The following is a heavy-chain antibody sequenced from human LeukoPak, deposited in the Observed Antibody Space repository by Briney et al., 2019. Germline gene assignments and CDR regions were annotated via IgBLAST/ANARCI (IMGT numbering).Heavy chain of an antibody. J-gene: IGHJ6*03. D-gene: IGHD5-24*01. CDR1: GYTFTSYD. Sequence: ASVKVSCKASGYTFTSYDINWVRQATGQGLEWMGWMNPNSGNTGYAQKFQGRVTITADKSTSTAYMELSSLRSEDTAVYYCARDRGIAMATIIFGYLGPQDMDVWGKGTTVTVSS. CDR2: MNPNSGNT. CDR3: ARDRGIAMATIIFGYLGPQDMDV. V-gene: IGHV1-8*01.